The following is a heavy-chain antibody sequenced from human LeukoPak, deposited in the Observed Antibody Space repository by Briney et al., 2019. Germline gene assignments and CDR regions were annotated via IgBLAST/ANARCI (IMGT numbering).Heavy chain of an antibody. CDR2: IIPMLGLT. CDR3: AKDGDTSTGHCDY. Sequence: SVKVSCKTSGITFSSYAMIWVRQAPGQGLEWMGRIIPMLGLTDYAQKFQGRVTITADTSTRTVYMELTSLTSEDTAVYYCAKDGDTSTGHCDYWGQGTLVTVSS. V-gene: IGHV1-69*04. D-gene: IGHD6-19*01. J-gene: IGHJ4*02. CDR1: GITFSSYA.